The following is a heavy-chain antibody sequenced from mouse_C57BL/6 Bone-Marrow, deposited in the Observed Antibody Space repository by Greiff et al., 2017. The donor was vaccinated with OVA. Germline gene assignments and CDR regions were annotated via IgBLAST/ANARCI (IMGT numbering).Heavy chain of an antibody. CDR3: ARDYYGSSYGFEAMDY. J-gene: IGHJ4*01. Sequence: EVMLVESGGGLVKPGGSLKLSCAASGFTFSSYAMSWVRQTPETRLEWVATISDGGSYTYYPDNVKGRFTISRDNAKNNLYLQMSHLKSEDTAMYYCARDYYGSSYGFEAMDYWGQGTSVTVSS. CDR2: ISDGGSYT. CDR1: GFTFSSYA. V-gene: IGHV5-4*01. D-gene: IGHD1-1*01.